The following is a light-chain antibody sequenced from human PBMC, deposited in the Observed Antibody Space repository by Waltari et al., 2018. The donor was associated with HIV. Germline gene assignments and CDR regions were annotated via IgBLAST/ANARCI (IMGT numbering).Light chain of an antibody. Sequence: QSVLTQPPSASATPGQRVTISCSGSSFNIGRNTVSWYQQLPGTAPKLLIYTNDQRPSGVPDRFSGSKSGTSASLAISGPQSGDEADYYCATWDDSLNGLIFGGGT. V-gene: IGLV1-44*01. J-gene: IGLJ2*01. CDR2: TND. CDR1: SFNIGRNT. CDR3: ATWDDSLNGLI.